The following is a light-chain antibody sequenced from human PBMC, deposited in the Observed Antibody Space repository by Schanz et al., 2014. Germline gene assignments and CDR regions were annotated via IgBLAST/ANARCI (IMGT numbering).Light chain of an antibody. CDR2: GAS. J-gene: IGKJ1*01. CDR1: QSVSTN. CDR3: QQYNNWPRT. Sequence: IVMTQSPATLSVSPGERATLPCRASQSVSTNLAWYQQKPGQVPRLLIYGASTRATGISARFSGSGSGTEFTLTISSLQSEDFAVYYCQQYNNWPRTFGQGTKVEIK. V-gene: IGKV3-15*01.